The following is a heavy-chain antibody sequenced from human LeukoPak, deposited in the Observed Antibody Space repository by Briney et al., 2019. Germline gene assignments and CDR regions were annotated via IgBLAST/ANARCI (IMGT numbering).Heavy chain of an antibody. CDR3: APSLSGSYYVVGAFDI. J-gene: IGHJ3*02. CDR2: ISGSGGRT. D-gene: IGHD1-26*01. Sequence: SGGSLRLSCAASGFTFSSYAMSWVRQAPGKGLEWVSAISGSGGRTYYADSVKGRFTISRDNSKNTLYLQMNSLRAEDTAVYYCAPSLSGSYYVVGAFDIWGQGTMVTVSS. CDR1: GFTFSSYA. V-gene: IGHV3-23*01.